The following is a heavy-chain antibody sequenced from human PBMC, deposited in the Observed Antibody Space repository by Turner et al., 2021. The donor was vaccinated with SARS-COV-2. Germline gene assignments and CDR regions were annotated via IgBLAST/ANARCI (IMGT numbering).Heavy chain of an antibody. D-gene: IGHD2-21*01. CDR3: ARRQLGWGLIDY. CDR1: GYTFTGYY. Sequence: QVQLVQSGAEVKKPGASVKVSCKASGYTFTGYYMHWVRQAPGQGLECMGWINPNSGGTSYAQKFQGSFTMTRDTSISTAYMELSRLRSDDTAVYYCARRQLGWGLIDYWGQGTLVTVSS. J-gene: IGHJ4*02. CDR2: INPNSGGT. V-gene: IGHV1-2*02.